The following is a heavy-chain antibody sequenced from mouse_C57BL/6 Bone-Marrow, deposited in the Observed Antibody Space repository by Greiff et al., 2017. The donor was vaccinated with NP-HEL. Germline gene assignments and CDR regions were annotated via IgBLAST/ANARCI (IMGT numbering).Heavy chain of an antibody. CDR2: INPNNGGT. Sequence: EVQLQQSGPELVKPGASVKISCKASGYTFTDYYMNWVKQSHGKSLEWIGDINPNNGGTSYNQKFKGKATLTVDKSSSTAYMELRSLTSEDSAVYYCARPYGSSRFDVWGTGTTVTVSS. CDR3: ARPYGSSRFDV. CDR1: GYTFTDYY. D-gene: IGHD1-1*01. J-gene: IGHJ1*03. V-gene: IGHV1-26*01.